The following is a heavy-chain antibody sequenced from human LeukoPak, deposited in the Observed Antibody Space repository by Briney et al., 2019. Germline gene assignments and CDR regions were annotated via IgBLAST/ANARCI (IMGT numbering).Heavy chain of an antibody. CDR1: GFTVSTNY. Sequence: PGGSLRLSCAASGFTVSTNYLTWARQAPGKGLEWVSVIYSGDSTYYADSVKGRFTISRDNSKNTLYLQMNSLRADDTAVYYCARWSGSYSDYWGQGTLVTVSS. D-gene: IGHD1-26*01. V-gene: IGHV3-53*01. CDR2: IYSGDST. CDR3: ARWSGSYSDY. J-gene: IGHJ4*02.